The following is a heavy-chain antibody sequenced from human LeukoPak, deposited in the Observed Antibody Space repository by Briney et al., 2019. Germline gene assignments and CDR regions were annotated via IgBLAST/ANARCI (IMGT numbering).Heavy chain of an antibody. CDR3: ARTSTLYYDILTGYAFDI. CDR2: IYYSGST. Sequence: PSETLSLTCTVSGGSISSYYWSWIRQPPGKGLEWIGYIYYSGSTNYNPSLKSRVTISVDTSKNQFSLKLSSVTAADTAVYYCARTSTLYYDILTGYAFDIWGQGTMVTVSS. D-gene: IGHD3-9*01. CDR1: GGSISSYY. V-gene: IGHV4-59*01. J-gene: IGHJ3*02.